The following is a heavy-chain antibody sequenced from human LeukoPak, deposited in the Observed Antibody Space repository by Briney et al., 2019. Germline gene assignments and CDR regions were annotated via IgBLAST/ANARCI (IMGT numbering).Heavy chain of an antibody. Sequence: GGSLRLSCAASGFTFSSYGMHWVRQAPGKGLEWVAVIWYDGSNKYYADSVKGRFTISRDNSKNTLYLQMNSLRAEDTAVYYCARGKAAYYDSSAGGSGMDVWGQGTTVTVSS. CDR2: IWYDGSNK. D-gene: IGHD3-22*01. CDR3: ARGKAAYYDSSAGGSGMDV. J-gene: IGHJ6*02. CDR1: GFTFSSYG. V-gene: IGHV3-33*01.